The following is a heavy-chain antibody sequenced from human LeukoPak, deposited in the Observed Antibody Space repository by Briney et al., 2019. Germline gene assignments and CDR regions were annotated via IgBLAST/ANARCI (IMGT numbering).Heavy chain of an antibody. Sequence: PSETLSLTCTVSGGSISNHNWHWIRQPPGKGLEWIGNIHYSGSTDYNPSLKSRVTISLDTSNNQFSLKLKSVTAADTAVYYCASQGQWGQGTLVTVSS. CDR1: GGSISNHN. CDR3: ASQGQ. CDR2: IHYSGST. V-gene: IGHV4-59*11. J-gene: IGHJ4*02.